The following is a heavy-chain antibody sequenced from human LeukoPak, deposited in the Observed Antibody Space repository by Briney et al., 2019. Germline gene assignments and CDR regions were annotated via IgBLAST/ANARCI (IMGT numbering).Heavy chain of an antibody. CDR3: ARQGYDMSWFDP. D-gene: IGHD3-9*01. V-gene: IGHV4-39*01. CDR2: IYYSGST. CDR1: GGSIRSTSHY. Sequence: SETLSLTCTVSGGSIRSTSHYWAWIRQPPGKRLEWIGSIYYSGSTYYNPSLKSRVTISVVTSKNQFSLSLSSVTAADTAVYSCARQGYDMSWFDPWGQGTLVTVSS. J-gene: IGHJ5*02.